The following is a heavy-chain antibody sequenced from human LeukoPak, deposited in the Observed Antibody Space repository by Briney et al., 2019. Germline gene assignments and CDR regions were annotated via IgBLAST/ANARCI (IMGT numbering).Heavy chain of an antibody. V-gene: IGHV3-23*01. J-gene: IGHJ5*02. D-gene: IGHD2-2*01. Sequence: GGSLRLSCVASGFTFSSNAMSWVRQAPGKGLEWVSGISGSGSNTYYADSVKGRFTISRDNAKNTLYLQMNSLRAEDTAVYYCARDPYCSSTSCYLINWFDPWGQGTLVTVSS. CDR1: GFTFSSNA. CDR3: ARDPYCSSTSCYLINWFDP. CDR2: ISGSGSNT.